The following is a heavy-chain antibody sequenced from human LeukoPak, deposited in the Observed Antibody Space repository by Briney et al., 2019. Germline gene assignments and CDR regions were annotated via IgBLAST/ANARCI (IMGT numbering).Heavy chain of an antibody. D-gene: IGHD2-2*01. CDR2: IIPILGIA. V-gene: IGHV1-69*04. Sequence: SVKVSCEASGGTFSSYAISWVRQAPGQGLEWMGRIIPILGIANYAQKFQGRVTITADKSTSTAYMELSSLRSEDTAVYCCARDPWGSLGYCSSTSCSFDYWGQGTLVTVSS. CDR3: ARDPWGSLGYCSSTSCSFDY. J-gene: IGHJ4*02. CDR1: GGTFSSYA.